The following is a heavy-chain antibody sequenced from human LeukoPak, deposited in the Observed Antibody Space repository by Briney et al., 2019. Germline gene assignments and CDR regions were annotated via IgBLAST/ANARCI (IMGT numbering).Heavy chain of an antibody. CDR3: ARVMVRGVTPAFDI. J-gene: IGHJ3*02. CDR1: GYIFTNYW. CDR2: IYPGDSDT. V-gene: IGHV5-51*01. D-gene: IGHD3-10*01. Sequence: GESLQISCKGSGYIFTNYWIAWVRQLPGKGLECLGIIYPGDSDTRYSPSFQGQVTISADKSISTAYLQWSSLKASDTAMYYCARVMVRGVTPAFDIWGQGTMVTVSS.